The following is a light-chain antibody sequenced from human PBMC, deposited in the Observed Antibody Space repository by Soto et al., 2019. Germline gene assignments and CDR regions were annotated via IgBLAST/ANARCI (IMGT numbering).Light chain of an antibody. CDR1: QSISRY. Sequence: DLHMTQSPSSLSAYVGDRVTITCRASQSISRYLNWYQQIPGKAPKLLIYAASSLQSGVPSRFSGSGSGTDFTLTISSLRPEDFATYYCQQSYSYPPTFGQGTKVEIK. J-gene: IGKJ1*01. CDR2: AAS. V-gene: IGKV1-39*01. CDR3: QQSYSYPPT.